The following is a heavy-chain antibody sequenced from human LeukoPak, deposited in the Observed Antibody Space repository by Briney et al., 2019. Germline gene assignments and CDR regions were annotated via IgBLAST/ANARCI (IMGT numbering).Heavy chain of an antibody. J-gene: IGHJ5*02. CDR3: ARSYDILTGYYTPYWFDP. CDR2: PIFGTA. V-gene: IGHV1-69*05. Sequence: PIFGTANYAQKFQGRVTITTDESTSTAYMELRSLRSDDTAVYYCARSYDILTGYYTPYWFDPWGQGTLVTVSS. D-gene: IGHD3-9*01.